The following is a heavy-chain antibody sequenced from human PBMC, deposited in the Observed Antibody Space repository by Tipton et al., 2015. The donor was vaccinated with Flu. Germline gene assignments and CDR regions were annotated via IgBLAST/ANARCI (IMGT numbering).Heavy chain of an antibody. D-gene: IGHD5-12*01. CDR1: GGSISSSY. J-gene: IGHJ3*02. CDR3: ARDLRGYSGYTGGDAFDM. V-gene: IGHV4-4*07. CDR2: IPTSGST. Sequence: TLSLTCTVSGGSISSSYWSWIRQPAGKGLEWIGRIPTSGSTNYNASLESRVTMSRDTSKNHFSLRLSSATAADTALYYCARDLRGYSGYTGGDAFDMWGQGIMVTVSS.